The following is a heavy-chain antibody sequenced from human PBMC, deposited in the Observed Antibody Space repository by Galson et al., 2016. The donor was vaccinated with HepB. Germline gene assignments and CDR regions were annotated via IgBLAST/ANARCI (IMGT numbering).Heavy chain of an antibody. V-gene: IGHV1-18*04. CDR1: GYTFTGYY. CDR3: ARDGEYTFDN. CDR2: ISAYSGNT. D-gene: IGHD2/OR15-2a*01. Sequence: SVKVSCKASGYTFTGYYMHWVRQAPGQGLEWMGWISAYSGNTIYAQQFQGRVTMTKDTSTSTAYMELRSLRSDDTAVYYCARDGEYTFDNWGQGTLVTVSS. J-gene: IGHJ4*02.